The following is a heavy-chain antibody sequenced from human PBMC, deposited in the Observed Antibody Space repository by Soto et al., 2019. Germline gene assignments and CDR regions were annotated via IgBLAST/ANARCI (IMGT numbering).Heavy chain of an antibody. J-gene: IGHJ5*02. CDR3: ARDTYCGSESYFGWFDP. CDR1: GNSITSANY. CDR2: IYHSGST. Sequence: SETLSLTCAVSGNSITSANYWGWIRQPPGKGLEWIGSIYHSGSTYYNPSLKSRVTISVDTSRNQFSLKLGSVTAADTAVYYCARDTYCGSESYFGWFDPWGRGARVTVSS. D-gene: IGHD2-21*01. V-gene: IGHV4-38-2*02.